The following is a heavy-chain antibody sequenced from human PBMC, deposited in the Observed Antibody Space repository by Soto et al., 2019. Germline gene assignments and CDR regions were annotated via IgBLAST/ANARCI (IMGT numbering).Heavy chain of an antibody. CDR2: ISAYNGNT. Sequence: VNVSWKASGYSFSSDVVSWGRQAPGQGLEWMGWISAYNGNTNYAQKLQGRVTMTTDTSTSTAYMELRSLRSDDTAVYYCARDHNGLDAFDIWGQGTMVIV. D-gene: IGHD1-20*01. V-gene: IGHV1-18*01. CDR1: GYSFSSDV. J-gene: IGHJ3*02. CDR3: ARDHNGLDAFDI.